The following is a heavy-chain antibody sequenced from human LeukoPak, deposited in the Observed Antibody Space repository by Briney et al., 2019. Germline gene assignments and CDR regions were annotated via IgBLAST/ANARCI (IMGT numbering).Heavy chain of an antibody. Sequence: PGRSLRLSCAASGFSFSSYGMHWVRQAPGKGLEWVAIMWYDGSNKYYADFVKGRFTISRDNSKNTLYLQMNSLRAEDTAVYYCAKRPQYYDILTGSDAFDIWGQGTMVTVSS. CDR3: AKRPQYYDILTGSDAFDI. J-gene: IGHJ3*02. V-gene: IGHV3-33*06. D-gene: IGHD3-9*01. CDR2: MWYDGSNK. CDR1: GFSFSSYG.